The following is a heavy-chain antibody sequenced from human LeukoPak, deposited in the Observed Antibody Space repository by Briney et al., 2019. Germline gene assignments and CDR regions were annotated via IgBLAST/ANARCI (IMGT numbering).Heavy chain of an antibody. Sequence: GGSLRLSCAASGFIFSSYGMHWVRQAPGKGLEWVAVISYDGSNKYYADSVKGRFTISRDNSKNTLYLQMNSLRAEDTAVYYCAKGYYDSREPFDYWGQGTLVTVSS. CDR1: GFIFSSYG. J-gene: IGHJ4*02. CDR3: AKGYYDSREPFDY. D-gene: IGHD3-22*01. CDR2: ISYDGSNK. V-gene: IGHV3-30*18.